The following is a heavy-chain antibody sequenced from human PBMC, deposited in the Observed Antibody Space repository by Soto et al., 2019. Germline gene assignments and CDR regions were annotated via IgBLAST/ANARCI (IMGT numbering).Heavy chain of an antibody. Sequence: LSLTCAVSGGSISSGGYSWSWIRQPPGKGLEWIGYIYHSGSTYYNPSLKSRVTISVDRSKNQFSLKLSSVTAADTAVYYCARARGDYYDSSGYFFDYWGQGTLVIVSS. V-gene: IGHV4-30-2*01. CDR1: GGSISSGGYS. J-gene: IGHJ4*02. D-gene: IGHD3-22*01. CDR3: ARARGDYYDSSGYFFDY. CDR2: IYHSGST.